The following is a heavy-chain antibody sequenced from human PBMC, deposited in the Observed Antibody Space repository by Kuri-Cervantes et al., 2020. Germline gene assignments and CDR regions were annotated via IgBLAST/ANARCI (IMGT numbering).Heavy chain of an antibody. CDR2: INHSGST. D-gene: IGHD3-10*01. Sequence: SQTLSLTCAVYGGSFSGYYWSWIRQPPGKGLEWIWEINHSGSTNYNPSLKSRVTISVDTSKNQFSLKLSSVTAADTAVYYCARRSMVRGVDYWGQGTLVTVSS. CDR1: GGSFSGYY. V-gene: IGHV4-34*01. J-gene: IGHJ4*02. CDR3: ARRSMVRGVDY.